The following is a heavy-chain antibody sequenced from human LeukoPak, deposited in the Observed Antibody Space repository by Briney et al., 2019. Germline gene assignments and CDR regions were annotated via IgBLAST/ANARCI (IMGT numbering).Heavy chain of an antibody. D-gene: IGHD3-3*01. CDR2: IYYSGST. CDR3: ARILTYYDFWSGYYTHNWFDP. J-gene: IGHJ5*02. V-gene: IGHV4-30-4*07. CDR1: GGSISSGGYS. Sequence: SETLSLTCAVSGGSISSGGYSWSWIRQPPGKGLEWIGYIYYSGSTYYNPSLKSRVTISVDTSKNQFSLKLSSVTAADTAVYYCARILTYYDFWSGYYTHNWFDPWGQGTLVTVSS.